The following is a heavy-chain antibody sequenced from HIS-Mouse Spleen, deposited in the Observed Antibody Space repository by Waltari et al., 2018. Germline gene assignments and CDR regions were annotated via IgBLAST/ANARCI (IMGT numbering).Heavy chain of an antibody. V-gene: IGHV4-39*07. J-gene: IGHJ2*01. Sequence: QLQLQESGPGLVKPSETLSLTCTVSGGSISSSSYYWGWIRQPPGKGLAWIGRIYYSGGTYYNPALKSRVTISGETAKNQFSLKLSSVTAADTAVYYCAREIPYSSSWYDWYFDLWGRGTLVTVSS. CDR2: IYYSGGT. D-gene: IGHD6-13*01. CDR3: AREIPYSSSWYDWYFDL. CDR1: GGSISSSSYY.